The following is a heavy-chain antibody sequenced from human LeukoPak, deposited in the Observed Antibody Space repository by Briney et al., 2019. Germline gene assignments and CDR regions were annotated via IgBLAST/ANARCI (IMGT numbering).Heavy chain of an antibody. CDR3: ARGPLYCSSTSCYAPFDY. CDR2: IYHSGST. D-gene: IGHD2-2*01. CDR1: GYSISSGYY. Sequence: SETLPLTCTVSGYSISSGYYWGWIRQPPGKGLEWIGSIYHSGSTYYNPSLKSRVTISVDTSKNQFSLKLSSVTAADTAVYYCARGPLYCSSTSCYAPFDYWGQGTLVTVSS. V-gene: IGHV4-38-2*02. J-gene: IGHJ4*02.